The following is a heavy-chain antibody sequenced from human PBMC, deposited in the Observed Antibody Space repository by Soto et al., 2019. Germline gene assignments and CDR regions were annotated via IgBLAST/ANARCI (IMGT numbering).Heavy chain of an antibody. J-gene: IGHJ5*02. V-gene: IGHV3-23*01. D-gene: IGHD6-13*01. CDR2: ISGSGGLT. Sequence: EVHLLESGGGLVQPGGSLRLSCVASRFTFSNYAMSWVRQAPGKGLQWVSTISGSGGLTYYVGSVKGRFTISRDNSKNTLYLQMNSLRAEDTGVYYCVSRQYTSSRYIWFDPWGQGTLVTVSS. CDR1: RFTFSNYA. CDR3: VSRQYTSSRYIWFDP.